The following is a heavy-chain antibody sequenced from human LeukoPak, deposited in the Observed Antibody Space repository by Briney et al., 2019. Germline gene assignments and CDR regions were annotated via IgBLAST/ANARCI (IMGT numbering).Heavy chain of an antibody. Sequence: ASVKVSCKASGYTFSGNFMHWVRQAPGQGLEWMGWINPNNGDTNYAQKFQGRVTVTRDTSISTAYMELSSLRSEDTAVYYCARVAAEVVGVPGAIGFGWLRRDYYYMDVWGKGTTVTVSS. D-gene: IGHD2-2*02. CDR1: GYTFSGNF. V-gene: IGHV1-2*02. CDR3: ARVAAEVVGVPGAIGFGWLRRDYYYMDV. J-gene: IGHJ6*03. CDR2: INPNNGDT.